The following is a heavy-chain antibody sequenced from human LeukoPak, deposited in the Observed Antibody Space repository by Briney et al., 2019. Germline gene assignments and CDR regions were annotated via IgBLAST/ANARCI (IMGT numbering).Heavy chain of an antibody. Sequence: RGSLRLSCAASGFTFGGYGMSWVRQAPGKGLEWVSTISSSAGSTNHADSVKGRFSISRDNAKNTLYLQMNSLRVDDTAVYYCAKDINPWLLTGEFDFWGQGSLVTVSS. J-gene: IGHJ4*02. CDR3: AKDINPWLLTGEFDF. CDR1: GFTFGGYG. V-gene: IGHV3-23*01. CDR2: ISSSAGST. D-gene: IGHD2-15*01.